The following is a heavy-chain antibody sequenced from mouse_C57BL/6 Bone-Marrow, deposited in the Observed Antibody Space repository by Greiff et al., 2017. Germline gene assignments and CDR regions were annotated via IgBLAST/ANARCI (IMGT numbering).Heavy chain of an antibody. CDR1: GYTFTSYG. D-gene: IGHD2-4*01. Sequence: QVQLQQSGAELARPGASVKLSCKASGYTFTSYGISWVKQRTGQGLEWIGEINPRSGNTYYNEKFKGKATLTADKSSSTAYMELRSLTSEDSAVYFCARWCDYGGRCYFAMDYWGQGTSVTVSS. V-gene: IGHV1-81*01. CDR3: ARWCDYGGRCYFAMDY. J-gene: IGHJ4*01. CDR2: INPRSGNT.